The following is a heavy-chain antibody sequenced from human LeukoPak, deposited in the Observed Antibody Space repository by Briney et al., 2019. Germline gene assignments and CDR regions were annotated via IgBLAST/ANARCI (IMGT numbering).Heavy chain of an antibody. CDR2: ITSSGSST. CDR3: AKEEGFSSAWEHFDY. V-gene: IGHV3-23*01. CDR1: GFTFSSYA. Sequence: PGGSLRLSCAASGFTFSSYAMSWVRQAQGKGLEWVSAITSSGSSTYYADSVKGRFTISRDNSKNTLYLQMNSLRAEDTAVYYCAKEEGFSSAWEHFDYWGQGTLVTVSS. D-gene: IGHD6-19*01. J-gene: IGHJ4*02.